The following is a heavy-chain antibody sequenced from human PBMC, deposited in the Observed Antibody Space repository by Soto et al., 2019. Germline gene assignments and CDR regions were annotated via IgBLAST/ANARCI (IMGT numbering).Heavy chain of an antibody. CDR3: TTGSVEGV. Sequence: EVQLVESGGGFIYPGGSLRLSCAASGLTISNAWMNWVRQAPGKGLEWVGRIKTNTEGGTTDYAAAVKGRFTVSRDDSKNTLYRQMNSLKTEDPAAYYCTTGSVEGVWGQGTTFTVSS. CDR1: GLTISNAW. CDR2: IKTNTEGGTT. V-gene: IGHV3-15*07. D-gene: IGHD2-15*01. J-gene: IGHJ6*02.